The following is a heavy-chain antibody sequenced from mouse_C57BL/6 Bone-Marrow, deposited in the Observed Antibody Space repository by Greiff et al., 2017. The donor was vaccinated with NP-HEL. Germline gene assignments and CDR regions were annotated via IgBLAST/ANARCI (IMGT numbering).Heavy chain of an antibody. Sequence: EVQLQQSGPELVKPGASVKISCKASGYTFTDYYMNWVKQSHGKSLEWIGDINPNNGGTSYNQKFKGKATLTVDKSSSTAYMELRSLTSEDSAVYYCARTRRDDGYYAMDYWGQGTSVTVSS. D-gene: IGHD2-3*01. J-gene: IGHJ4*01. CDR1: GYTFTDYY. CDR2: INPNNGGT. V-gene: IGHV1-26*01. CDR3: ARTRRDDGYYAMDY.